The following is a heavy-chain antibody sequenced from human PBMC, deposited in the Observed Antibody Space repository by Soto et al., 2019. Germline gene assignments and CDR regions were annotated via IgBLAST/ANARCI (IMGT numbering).Heavy chain of an antibody. CDR2: ISAYNGIT. D-gene: IGHD4-17*01. J-gene: IGHJ6*03. V-gene: IGHV1-18*01. Sequence: ASVKVSCKASGYTFTSYGISWVRQAPGQGLEWMGWISAYNGITNYAQKLQGRVTMTTDTSTSTAYMELRSLRSDDTAVYYCAREPYGDYYYYYMDVWGKGTTVTVSS. CDR3: AREPYGDYYYYYMDV. CDR1: GYTFTSYG.